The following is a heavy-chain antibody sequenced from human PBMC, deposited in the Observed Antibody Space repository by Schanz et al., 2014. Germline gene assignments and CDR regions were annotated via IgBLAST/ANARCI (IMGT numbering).Heavy chain of an antibody. CDR1: GFTFSAYY. Sequence: EVQLVESGGGLVQPGGSLRLSCAASGFTFSAYYMDWVRQAPGKGLEWVGRTRNRANNYFTEYAASVKGRFTISRDDSKNSLYLQMSSLKSEDTAVYHCAKTLFPGGTQTFGNWGRGTLVTVSS. D-gene: IGHD2-8*02. CDR3: AKTLFPGGTQTFGN. CDR2: TRNRANNYFT. J-gene: IGHJ4*02. V-gene: IGHV3-72*01.